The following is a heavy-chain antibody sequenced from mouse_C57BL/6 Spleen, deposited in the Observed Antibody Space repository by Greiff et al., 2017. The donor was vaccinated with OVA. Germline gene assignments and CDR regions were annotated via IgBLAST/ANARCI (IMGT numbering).Heavy chain of an antibody. V-gene: IGHV1-81*01. D-gene: IGHD1-1*01. J-gene: IGHJ1*03. CDR3: ARYDYYDYWYFDV. CDR2: IYPRSGNT. Sequence: QVQLQQSGAELARPGASVKLSCKASGYTFTSYGISWVKQRTGQGLEWIGEIYPRSGNTYYNEKFKGKATLTADKSSSTAYMELRSLTSEDSAVYFCARYDYYDYWYFDVWGTGTTVTVSS. CDR1: GYTFTSYG.